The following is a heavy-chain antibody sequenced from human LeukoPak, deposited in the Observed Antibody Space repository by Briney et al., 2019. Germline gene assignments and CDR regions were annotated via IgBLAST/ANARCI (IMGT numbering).Heavy chain of an antibody. V-gene: IGHV4-59*01. CDR3: ARAGTNWSSGCFFDY. CDR2: IYYSGST. D-gene: IGHD1-1*01. CDR1: GGSIGNYY. J-gene: IGHJ4*02. Sequence: PETLSLTCTVSGGSIGNYYWSWIRQPPGKGLECLGYIYYSGSTNYSPSLRSRLTMSLDTSKNQFYLKLSSVTAADTAVYYCARAGTNWSSGCFFDYWGQGALVTVSS.